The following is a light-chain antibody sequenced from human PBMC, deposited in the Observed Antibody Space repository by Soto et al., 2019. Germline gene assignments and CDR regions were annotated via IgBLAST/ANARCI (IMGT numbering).Light chain of an antibody. V-gene: IGKV3-20*01. Sequence: ENVVDPSPGTPCFSPREKATPSLGGSQSISGSYLAWYQQKPGQAPRLLIYGASSRATDIPDRFSGSGSGADFTLTISRLEPEDVAVYYCQQYGTSITFGQGTRLEIK. CDR3: QQYGTSIT. CDR2: GAS. J-gene: IGKJ5*01. CDR1: QSISGSY.